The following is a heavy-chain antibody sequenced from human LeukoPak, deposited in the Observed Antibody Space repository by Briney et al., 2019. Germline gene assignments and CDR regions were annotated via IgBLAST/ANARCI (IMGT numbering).Heavy chain of an antibody. D-gene: IGHD6-13*01. Sequence: PSETLSLTCAVYGGSFSGYYWSWIRQPPGKGPEWIGEINHSGSTNYNPSLKSRVTISVDTSKNQFSLKLSSVTAADTAVYYCARGFAAAGTFGFDYWGQGTLVTVSS. CDR1: GGSFSGYY. V-gene: IGHV4-34*01. CDR2: INHSGST. J-gene: IGHJ4*02. CDR3: ARGFAAAGTFGFDY.